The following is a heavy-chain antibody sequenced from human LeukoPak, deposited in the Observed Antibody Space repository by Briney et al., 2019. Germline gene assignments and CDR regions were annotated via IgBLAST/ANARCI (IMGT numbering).Heavy chain of an antibody. J-gene: IGHJ3*02. D-gene: IGHD6-13*01. CDR2: ISGSGSFA. CDR1: GFTFSNYV. CDR3: AKCYSNNWSDAFDI. V-gene: IGHV3-23*01. Sequence: GGSLRLSCAASGFTFSNYVMSWVRQAPGKGLEWVSVISGSGSFAYYADSVKGRLTISRDNSKYTMYLQMNGLRAEDTAVYYCAKCYSNNWSDAFDIWGQGTMVTVSS.